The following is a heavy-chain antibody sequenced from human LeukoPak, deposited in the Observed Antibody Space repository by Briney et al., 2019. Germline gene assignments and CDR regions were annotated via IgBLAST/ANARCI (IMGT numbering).Heavy chain of an antibody. CDR3: AKDSWSGNGVWDAFDI. Sequence: GGSLRLSCAASGFTFSSYWMSWVRQAPGKGLEWVANVKQDGSEKYYVDSVKGRFTISRDNAKNSLYLQMNSLRAEDTAVYYCAKDSWSGNGVWDAFDIWGQGTMVTVSS. CDR2: VKQDGSEK. J-gene: IGHJ3*02. V-gene: IGHV3-7*03. CDR1: GFTFSSYW. D-gene: IGHD2-8*01.